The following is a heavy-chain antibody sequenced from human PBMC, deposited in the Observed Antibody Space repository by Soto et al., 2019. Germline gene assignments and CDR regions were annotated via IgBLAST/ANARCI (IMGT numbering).Heavy chain of an antibody. CDR2: INHSGST. V-gene: IGHV4-34*01. Sequence: QVQLQQWGAGLLKPSGTLSLTCAVYGGSFSGYYWSWIRQPPGKGLEWIGEINHSGSTNYNPSLKRRVTKTVNTSKKQFSLEPEYLTAADTAVDYFAKIASLLYRDFDHLGRCTLVTVSS. CDR1: GGSFSGYY. D-gene: IGHD2-21*01. CDR3: AKIASLLYRDFDH. J-gene: IGHJ2*01.